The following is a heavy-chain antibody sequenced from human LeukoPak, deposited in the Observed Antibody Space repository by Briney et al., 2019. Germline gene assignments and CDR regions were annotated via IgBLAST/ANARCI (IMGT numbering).Heavy chain of an antibody. CDR1: GGTFSSYA. Sequence: SVKVSCKASGGTFSSYAISWVRQAPGQGLEWMGGIIPIFGTANYAQKFQGRVTITADESTSTAYMELSSLRSEDTAVYYCASDRSGWLPFDYWGQGTLVTVSS. CDR2: IIPIFGTA. V-gene: IGHV1-69*13. J-gene: IGHJ4*02. D-gene: IGHD6-19*01. CDR3: ASDRSGWLPFDY.